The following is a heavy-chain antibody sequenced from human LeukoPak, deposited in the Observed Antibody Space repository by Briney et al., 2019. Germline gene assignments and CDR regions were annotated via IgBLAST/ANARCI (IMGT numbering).Heavy chain of an antibody. J-gene: IGHJ4*02. CDR3: AMGIKGVSFDY. Sequence: SETLSLTCAVSGYSISSGYYWGWIRQPPGKGLEWIGNIYHSGSTYYNPSLRSRVTISVDTSKNQFSLKLSSVTAADTTVYYCAMGIKGVSFDYWGQGTLVTVSS. CDR2: IYHSGST. CDR1: GYSISSGYY. V-gene: IGHV4-38-2*01. D-gene: IGHD6-13*01.